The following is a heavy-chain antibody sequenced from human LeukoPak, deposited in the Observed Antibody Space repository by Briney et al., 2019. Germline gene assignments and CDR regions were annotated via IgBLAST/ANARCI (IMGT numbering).Heavy chain of an antibody. V-gene: IGHV3-74*01. CDR2: INSDGSST. CDR3: TRRALGGYYYYXMDV. Sequence: GGSLRLSCAASGFTFSSYWMHWVRQAPGKGLVWVSRINSDGSSTSYADSVKGRFTISRDNAKNTLYLQMNSLRAEDTAVYYCTRRALGGYYYYXMDVXXKGTTVTVSS. D-gene: IGHD3-10*01. CDR1: GFTFSSYW. J-gene: IGHJ6*03.